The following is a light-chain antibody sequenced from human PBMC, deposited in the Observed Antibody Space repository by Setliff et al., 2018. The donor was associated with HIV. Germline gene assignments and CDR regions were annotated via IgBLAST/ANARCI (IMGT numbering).Light chain of an antibody. V-gene: IGKV3-15*01. CDR2: GAS. CDR3: HQYDRWPLT. CDR1: QDISNN. Sequence: EIVLTQSPATLSVSPGARATLSCRASQDISNNLAWYQQRPGQAPRLLIYGASTRATGIPPRFSGSGSGSEFTLTISSLQSEDLAVFYCHQYDRWPLTFGGGTKVDIK. J-gene: IGKJ4*01.